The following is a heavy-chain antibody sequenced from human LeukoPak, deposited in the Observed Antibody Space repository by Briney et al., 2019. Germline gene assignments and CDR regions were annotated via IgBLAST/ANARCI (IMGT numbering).Heavy chain of an antibody. CDR1: GGSIRSSYYY. Sequence: SETLSLTCTVSGGSIRSSYYYWRWIRQPPGKGLEWIGSIYDSGSTYYNPSLKSRVTISVDTSKNQFSLKLNSVTAADTAVYYCARIDSGSEWGQGTLVTVSS. J-gene: IGHJ4*02. D-gene: IGHD1-26*01. CDR3: ARIDSGSE. CDR2: IYDSGST. V-gene: IGHV4-39*01.